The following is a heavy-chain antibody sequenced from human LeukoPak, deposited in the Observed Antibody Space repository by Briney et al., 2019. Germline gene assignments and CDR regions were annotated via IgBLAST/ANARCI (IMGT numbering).Heavy chain of an antibody. D-gene: IGHD3-10*01. CDR1: GFTFTSSA. V-gene: IGHV1-58*02. CDR3: AADVITDDAFDI. J-gene: IGHJ3*02. Sequence: ASVKVSCKASGFTFTSSAMQWVRQARGQRLEWIGWIVVGSGNTNYAQKFQERVTITRDMSTSTAYMELSSPRSEDTAVYYCAADVITDDAFDIWGQGTMVTVSS. CDR2: IVVGSGNT.